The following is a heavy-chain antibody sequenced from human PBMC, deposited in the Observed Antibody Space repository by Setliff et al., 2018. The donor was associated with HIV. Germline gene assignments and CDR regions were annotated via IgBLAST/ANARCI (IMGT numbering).Heavy chain of an antibody. Sequence: SVKVSCKASRGTFSSYGFNWVRQAPGQGLEWMGGIIPILGIANYAQKFKGRVTITADKSTSTAYMELSSLRSEDTAVYYCATSSGWYDYWGQGTLVTVSS. CDR1: RGTFSSYG. V-gene: IGHV1-69*10. J-gene: IGHJ4*02. CDR2: IIPILGIA. CDR3: ATSSGWYDY. D-gene: IGHD6-19*01.